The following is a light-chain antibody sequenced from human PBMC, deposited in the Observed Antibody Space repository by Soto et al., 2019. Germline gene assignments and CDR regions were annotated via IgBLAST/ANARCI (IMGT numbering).Light chain of an antibody. V-gene: IGKV3-15*01. CDR3: QQYGSSPRT. J-gene: IGKJ1*01. CDR2: GAS. CDR1: QSVGRT. Sequence: EIVMTQSPATLSVSPGERATLFCRASQSVGRTLAWYQQKPGQSPRLLVYGASTRANGTPARFSGSGSGTEFTLTISSLQSEDVAVYYCQQYGSSPRTFGQGTKVDIK.